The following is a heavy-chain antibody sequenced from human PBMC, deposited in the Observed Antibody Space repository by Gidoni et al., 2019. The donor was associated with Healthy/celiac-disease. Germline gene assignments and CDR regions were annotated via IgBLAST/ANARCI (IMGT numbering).Heavy chain of an antibody. D-gene: IGHD3-10*01. J-gene: IGHJ4*02. CDR2: ISGMGGST. CDR3: AKDVDYGSGSYGY. CDR1: GFTFSSYA. V-gene: IGHV3-23*01. Sequence: EVQLLESGGGLVQPGGSLRLSCAASGFTFSSYAMSWVRQAPGKGLAWVSAISGMGGSTYYADSVKGRFTISRDNSKNTLYLQMNSLRAEDTAVYYCAKDVDYGSGSYGYWGQGTLVTVSS.